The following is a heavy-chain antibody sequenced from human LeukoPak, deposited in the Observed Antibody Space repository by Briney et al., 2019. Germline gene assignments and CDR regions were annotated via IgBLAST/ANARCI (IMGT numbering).Heavy chain of an antibody. CDR1: GFTFSSYW. J-gene: IGHJ4*02. CDR3: ARGTGYGFFDS. D-gene: IGHD5-18*01. V-gene: IGHV3-74*01. CDR2: INSDGNIT. Sequence: GGSLRLSCAASGFTFSSYWMHWVRQAPGKGLVWVPRINSDGNITNYADSVKGRFTISRDNAKNTLYLQMNSLRAEDTAVYYCARGTGYGFFDSWGQGTLVTVSS.